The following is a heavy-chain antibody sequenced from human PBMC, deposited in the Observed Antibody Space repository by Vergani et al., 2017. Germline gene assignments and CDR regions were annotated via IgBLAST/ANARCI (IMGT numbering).Heavy chain of an antibody. D-gene: IGHD3-3*01. CDR1: GGSFSGYY. J-gene: IGHJ6*03. CDR3: ARVQELYDFWSGYRVRYYYYMDV. CDR2: INHSGST. Sequence: QVQLQQWGAGLLKPSETLSLTCAVYGGSFSGYYWSWVRQPPGQGLEWIGEINHSGSTNYNPSLKCRVTISVDTSKNQFSLKLSSVTAAATAVYYCARVQELYDFWSGYRVRYYYYMDVWGKGTTVTVSS. V-gene: IGHV4-34*01.